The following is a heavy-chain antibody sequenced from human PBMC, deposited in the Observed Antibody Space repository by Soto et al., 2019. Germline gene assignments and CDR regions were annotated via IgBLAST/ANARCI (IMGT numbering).Heavy chain of an antibody. CDR1: GGSISSSSYY. V-gene: IGHV4-39*01. CDR3: ASRYCTNGVCYTSFDY. Sequence: SETLSLTCTVSGGSISSSSYYWGWIRKPPGKGLEWIGSIYYSGSTYYNPSLKSRVTISVDTSKNQFSLKLSSVTAADTAVYYCASRYCTNGVCYTSFDYWGQGTLVTVSS. CDR2: IYYSGST. J-gene: IGHJ4*02. D-gene: IGHD2-8*01.